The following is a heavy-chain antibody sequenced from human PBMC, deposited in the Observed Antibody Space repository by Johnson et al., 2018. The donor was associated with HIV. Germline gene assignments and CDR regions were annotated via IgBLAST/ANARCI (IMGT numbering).Heavy chain of an antibody. D-gene: IGHD5-24*01. J-gene: IGHJ3*02. CDR1: GFTVSSNY. CDR2: LFSGGTT. V-gene: IGHV3-66*01. Sequence: VQLVESGGGLVQPGGSLRLSCAASGFTVSSNYMSWVRQAPGKGLEWVSVLFSGGTTYYADSVNGRFTISRDNSKNTLFLQMNSLRAEDTGVFYCARACRDGYTCDAYDIWGQGTMVTVSS. CDR3: ARACRDGYTCDAYDI.